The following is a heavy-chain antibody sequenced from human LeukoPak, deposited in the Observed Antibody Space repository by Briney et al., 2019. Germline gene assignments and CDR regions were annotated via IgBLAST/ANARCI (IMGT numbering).Heavy chain of an antibody. V-gene: IGHV3-30*18. CDR1: GFTFSSYG. CDR2: ISFDGTNR. Sequence: GGSLRLSCAASGFTFSSYGMHWARQAPGKGLEWVAVISFDGTNRYYADSVKGRFTISRDNSKNTLYLQMNSLRPEDTALYYCAKDSKDYYDSSGCLDYWGQGTLVTVSS. J-gene: IGHJ4*02. CDR3: AKDSKDYYDSSGCLDY. D-gene: IGHD3-22*01.